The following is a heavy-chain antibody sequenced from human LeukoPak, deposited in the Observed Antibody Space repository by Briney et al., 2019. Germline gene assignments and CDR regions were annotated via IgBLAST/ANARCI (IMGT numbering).Heavy chain of an antibody. D-gene: IGHD3-16*01. CDR3: AKDEGGAIFDY. V-gene: IGHV3-30*18. Sequence: QSGGSLRLSCAASGFTFSSYGMHWVRQAPGKGLEWVAVISYDGSNKYYADSVKGRFTISRDNSKNTLYLQMNSLRAEDTAVYYCAKDEGGAIFDYWGQGTLVTVSS. CDR2: ISYDGSNK. J-gene: IGHJ4*02. CDR1: GFTFSSYG.